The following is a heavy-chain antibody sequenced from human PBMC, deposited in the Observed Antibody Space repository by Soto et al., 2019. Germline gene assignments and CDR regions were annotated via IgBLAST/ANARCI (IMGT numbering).Heavy chain of an antibody. CDR1: GGSISSSSYY. D-gene: IGHD4-4*01. CDR2: IYYSGST. J-gene: IGHJ6*03. V-gene: IGHV4-39*01. Sequence: SETLSLTCTVSGGSISSSSYYWGWIRQPPGKGLEWIGSIYYSGSTYYNPSLKSRVTISVDTSKNQFSLKLSSVTAADTAVYYCARLQLISYYMDVWGKGTTVTVSS. CDR3: ARLQLISYYMDV.